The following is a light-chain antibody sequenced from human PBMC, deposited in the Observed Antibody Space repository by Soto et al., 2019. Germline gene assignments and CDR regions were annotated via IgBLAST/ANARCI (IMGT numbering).Light chain of an antibody. CDR2: GAS. J-gene: IGKJ4*01. CDR3: HQYGSTPT. V-gene: IGKV3-20*01. Sequence: EIVLTQSPGTLSLSPGERATLSCRASQSVSSNYLAWYQQKPGQAPRVLIYGASSRATGIPDRFSGSGSGTDFILTISRLEPEDFAVYYCHQYGSTPTFGGGTKVEIK. CDR1: QSVSSNY.